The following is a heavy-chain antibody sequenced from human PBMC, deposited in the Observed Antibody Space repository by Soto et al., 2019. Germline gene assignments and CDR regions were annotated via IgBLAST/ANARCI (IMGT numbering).Heavy chain of an antibody. V-gene: IGHV4-59*08. CDR2: ISYSGSA. Sequence: SETLSLTCTVSGGSIRSHYWSWIRQPPGKGREWIGYISYSGSANYNPSHKSRVTISVDTSKNQFSLKLSSVNAADTAVYYCARHPSGWEHYFDYWGQGTLVTVSS. CDR3: ARHPSGWEHYFDY. J-gene: IGHJ4*02. D-gene: IGHD6-19*01. CDR1: GGSIRSHY.